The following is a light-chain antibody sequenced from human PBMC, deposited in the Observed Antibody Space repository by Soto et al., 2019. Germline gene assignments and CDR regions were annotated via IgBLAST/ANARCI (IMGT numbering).Light chain of an antibody. J-gene: IGKJ2*01. CDR1: QSISSSY. CDR3: QQYASSPYT. CDR2: AAS. V-gene: IGKV3-20*01. Sequence: EIVLTQSPGTLSLSPGERATLFCRASQSISSSYLAWYQQKPGQAPRLLIYAASSRATGIPDRFSGSGSGTDFTLTISRLEPEDFAVYYCQQYASSPYTFGQGTKLEIK.